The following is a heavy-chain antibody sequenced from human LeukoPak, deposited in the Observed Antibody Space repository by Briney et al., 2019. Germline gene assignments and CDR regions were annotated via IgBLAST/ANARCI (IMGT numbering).Heavy chain of an antibody. Sequence: ASVKVSCKVSGYTLTELSMHWVRQAPGKGLEWMGGFDPEDGETIYAQKFQGRVTMTEDTSTDTAYMELSSLRSEDTAVYYCATAGAVVVPAAEYYFDYWGQGTLATVSS. CDR3: ATAGAVVVPAAEYYFDY. CDR1: GYTLTELS. CDR2: FDPEDGET. J-gene: IGHJ4*02. D-gene: IGHD2-2*01. V-gene: IGHV1-24*01.